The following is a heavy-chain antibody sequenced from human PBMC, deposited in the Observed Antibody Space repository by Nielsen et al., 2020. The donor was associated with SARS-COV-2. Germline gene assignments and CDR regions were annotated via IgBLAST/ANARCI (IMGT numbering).Heavy chain of an antibody. J-gene: IGHJ2*01. Sequence: GESLKISCAASGFIFDDYAMSWVRQAPGKGLEWVSGISWNGGSTRYADSVEGRFTISRDNAKNSLYLQMSTLMAEDTAVYYCARCRRPYQLFSGDYYWYFDLWGRGTLVTVSS. CDR2: ISWNGGST. V-gene: IGHV3-20*04. CDR3: ARCRRPYQLFSGDYYWYFDL. D-gene: IGHD4-17*01. CDR1: GFIFDDYA.